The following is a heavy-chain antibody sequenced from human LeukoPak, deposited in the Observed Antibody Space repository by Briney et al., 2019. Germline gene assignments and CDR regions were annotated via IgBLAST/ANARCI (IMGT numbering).Heavy chain of an antibody. CDR1: GFTFSSYA. CDR3: APSTRWLPDY. D-gene: IGHD5-12*01. CDR2: ISGSGGST. Sequence: GGSLRLSCAASGFTFSSYAMSWVRQAPGNGLEWVSAISGSGGSTYYADSVKGRFTISRDNSKNTLYLQMNSLRAEDTAVYYCAPSTRWLPDYWGQGTLVTVSS. J-gene: IGHJ4*02. V-gene: IGHV3-23*01.